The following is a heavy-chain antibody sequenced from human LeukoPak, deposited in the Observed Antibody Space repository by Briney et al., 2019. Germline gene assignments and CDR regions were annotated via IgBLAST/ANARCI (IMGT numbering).Heavy chain of an antibody. Sequence: PGGSLRLSCAASGFTFSDHYMSWIRQAPGKGPEWVSYISSSGSTIYYADSVKGRFTISRDNAKNSLYLQMNSLRAEDTAVYYCARSEFLRYFDWLLPATPDAFDIWGQGTMVTVSS. J-gene: IGHJ3*02. D-gene: IGHD3-9*01. V-gene: IGHV3-11*01. CDR3: ARSEFLRYFDWLLPATPDAFDI. CDR1: GFTFSDHY. CDR2: ISSSGSTI.